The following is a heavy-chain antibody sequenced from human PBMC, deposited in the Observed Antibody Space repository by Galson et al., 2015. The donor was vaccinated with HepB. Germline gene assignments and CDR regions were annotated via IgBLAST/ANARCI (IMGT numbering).Heavy chain of an antibody. CDR1: GFTFSNAW. D-gene: IGHD2-2*02. CDR3: TTGAVVVPAAILDYYYGMDV. V-gene: IGHV3-15*01. J-gene: IGHJ6*02. Sequence: SLRLSCAASGFTFSNAWMSWVRQAPGKGLEWVGRIKSKTDGGTTDYAAPVKGRFTISRDDSKNTLYLQMNSLKTEDTAVYYCTTGAVVVPAAILDYYYGMDVWGQGTTVTVSS. CDR2: IKSKTDGGTT.